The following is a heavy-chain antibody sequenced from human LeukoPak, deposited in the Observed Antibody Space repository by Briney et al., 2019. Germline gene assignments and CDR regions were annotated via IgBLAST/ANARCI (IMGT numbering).Heavy chain of an antibody. CDR2: IKPNSGGT. V-gene: IGHV1-2*06. CDR3: ARANTPYYYDSSGSPWGY. Sequence: ASVKVSCXASGYTFTGYYMHWVRLAPGQGLEWMGRIKPNSGGTNYAQKFQGRVTMTRDTSISTAYMELSRLRSDDTAVYYCARANTPYYYDSSGSPWGYWGQGTLVTVSS. J-gene: IGHJ4*02. D-gene: IGHD3-22*01. CDR1: GYTFTGYY.